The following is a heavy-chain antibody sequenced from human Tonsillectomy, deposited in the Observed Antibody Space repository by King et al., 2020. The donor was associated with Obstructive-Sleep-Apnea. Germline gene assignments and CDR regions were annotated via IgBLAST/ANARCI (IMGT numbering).Heavy chain of an antibody. CDR2: ISYDGCNK. J-gene: IGHJ4*02. Sequence: VQLVESGGGVVQPGRSLRLSCAASGFTFSSYAMHWVRQAPGKGLEWVAVISYDGCNKYYADSVKGRFTISRDNSKNTLYLQMNSLRAEDTAVYYCLGFPYWGQGTLVTVSS. CDR1: GFTFSSYA. V-gene: IGHV3-30-3*01. CDR3: LGFPY.